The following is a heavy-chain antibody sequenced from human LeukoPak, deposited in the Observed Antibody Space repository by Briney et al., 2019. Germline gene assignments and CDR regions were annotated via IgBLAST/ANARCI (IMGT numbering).Heavy chain of an antibody. Sequence: ASVKVSCKASGYAFTSYSMHWVRQAPGQGLEWMGIINPSGGSTSHAQKFQGRVTMTRDTSTSTVYMELSSLRSEDTAVYYCARAPGVYDSSGYGYWGQGTLVTVSS. D-gene: IGHD3-22*01. CDR3: ARAPGVYDSSGYGY. CDR1: GYAFTSYS. V-gene: IGHV1-46*01. J-gene: IGHJ4*02. CDR2: INPSGGST.